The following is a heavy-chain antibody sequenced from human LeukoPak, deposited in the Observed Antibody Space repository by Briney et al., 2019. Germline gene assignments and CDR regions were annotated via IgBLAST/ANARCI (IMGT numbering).Heavy chain of an antibody. V-gene: IGHV4-59*01. CDR2: IYYSGST. Sequence: SETLSLTCTVSGGSISSYYWRWIRQPPGKGLEWIGYIYYSGSTNYNPSLKSRVTISVDTSKNQFSLKLSSVTAADTAVYYCARGDTAMPSFDYWGQGTLVTVSS. J-gene: IGHJ4*02. CDR3: ARGDTAMPSFDY. CDR1: GGSISSYY. D-gene: IGHD5-18*01.